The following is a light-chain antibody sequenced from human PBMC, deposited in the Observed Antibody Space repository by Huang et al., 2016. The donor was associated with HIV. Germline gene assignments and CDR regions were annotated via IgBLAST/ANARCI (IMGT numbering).Light chain of an antibody. J-gene: IGKJ2*01. CDR2: GSS. CDR3: QQYGTSPFT. V-gene: IGKV3-20*01. Sequence: EIVLTQSPGTLSLSPGDRGTLSCRVSPRVSSSSLAWYQQKPGQAPRLLIYGSSSRATGIPDRFSGSGSWSGTDFTLTISGLEPEDFAIYYCQQYGTSPFTFGQGTKLEI. CDR1: PRVSSSS.